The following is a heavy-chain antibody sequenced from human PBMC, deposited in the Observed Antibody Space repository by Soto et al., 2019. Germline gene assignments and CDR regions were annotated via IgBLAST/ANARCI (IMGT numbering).Heavy chain of an antibody. CDR2: IYYSGST. CDR1: GGSISSSSYY. Sequence: SETLSLICTVSGGSISSSSYYWGWIRQPPGKGLEWIGSIYYSGSTYYNPSLKSRVTISVDTSKNQFSLKLSSVTAADTAVYYCARLTGGSSSSKHFDYWGQGTLVTVSS. D-gene: IGHD6-6*01. CDR3: ARLTGGSSSSKHFDY. J-gene: IGHJ4*02. V-gene: IGHV4-39*01.